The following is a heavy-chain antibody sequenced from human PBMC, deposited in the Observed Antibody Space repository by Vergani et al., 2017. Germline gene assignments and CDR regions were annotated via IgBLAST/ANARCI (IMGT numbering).Heavy chain of an antibody. V-gene: IGHV3-33*01. Sequence: QVQLVESGGGVVQPGRSLRLSCAASGFTFNQYGMHWVRQAPGKGLEWVAVTWYDGNNKQYADAVKGRFTISRDNSKSTMYLKINSLRDEDTGVYYCAIDLLLLYNRFDPWGQGTLVTVSS. D-gene: IGHD1-14*01. CDR2: TWYDGNNK. CDR3: AIDLLLLYNRFDP. CDR1: GFTFNQYG. J-gene: IGHJ5*02.